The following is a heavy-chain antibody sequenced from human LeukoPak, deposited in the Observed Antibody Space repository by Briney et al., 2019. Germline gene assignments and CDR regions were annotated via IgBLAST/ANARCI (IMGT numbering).Heavy chain of an antibody. Sequence: GSLRLSCAASGFTFSSYWMSWVRQPPGKGPEWIGEINHSGRTNCNPSLKSRVTISVDKSKNQFSLKLSSVTAADTAIYYCARGPVIAVTGWGPWELPPAGHDYWGQGTLVTVSS. CDR2: INHSGRT. D-gene: IGHD6-19*01. J-gene: IGHJ4*02. CDR1: GFTFSSYW. V-gene: IGHV4-4*02. CDR3: ARGPVIAVTGWGPWELPPAGHDY.